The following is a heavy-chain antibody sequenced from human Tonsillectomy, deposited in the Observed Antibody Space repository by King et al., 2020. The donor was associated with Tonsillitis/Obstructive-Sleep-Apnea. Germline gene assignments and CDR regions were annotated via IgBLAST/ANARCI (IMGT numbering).Heavy chain of an antibody. V-gene: IGHV3-9*01. J-gene: IGHJ3*02. CDR1: GFTFDDYA. Sequence: VQLVESGGGLVQPGRSLRLSCAASGFTFDDYAMHWVRQAPGKGLEWVSGISWKSGTIAYADSVKGRFTISRDNAKNSLYLQMNSLRAEDTALYHCAKDMSAMIVVVITTSLAFDIWGQGTMVTVSS. CDR3: AKDMSAMIVVVITTSLAFDI. CDR2: ISWKSGTI. D-gene: IGHD3-22*01.